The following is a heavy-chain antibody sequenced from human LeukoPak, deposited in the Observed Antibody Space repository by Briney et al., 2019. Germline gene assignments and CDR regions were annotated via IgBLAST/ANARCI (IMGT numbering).Heavy chain of an antibody. CDR2: ISYDGSNK. V-gene: IGHV3-30-3*01. Sequence: GGSLGLSCAASGFTFSSYAMHWVRQAPGKGLEWVAVISYDGSNKYYADSVKGRFTISRDNSKNTLYLQMNSLRAEDTAVYYCARDGGGYGVFDYWGQGTLVTVSS. J-gene: IGHJ4*02. D-gene: IGHD5-12*01. CDR1: GFTFSSYA. CDR3: ARDGGGYGVFDY.